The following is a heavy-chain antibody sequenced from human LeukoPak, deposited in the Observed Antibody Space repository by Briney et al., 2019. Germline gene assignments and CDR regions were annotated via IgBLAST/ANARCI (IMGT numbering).Heavy chain of an antibody. CDR1: GGSISNSSYY. CDR2: IYYSGST. V-gene: IGHV4-39*01. CDR3: ARDIVATISGDY. J-gene: IGHJ4*02. Sequence: SETLSLTCTVSGGSISNSSYYWGWIRQPPGKGLEWIGSIYYSGSTYYNPSLKSRVTISVDTSKNQFSLKLSSVTAADTAVYYCARDIVATISGDYWGQGTLVTVSS. D-gene: IGHD5-12*01.